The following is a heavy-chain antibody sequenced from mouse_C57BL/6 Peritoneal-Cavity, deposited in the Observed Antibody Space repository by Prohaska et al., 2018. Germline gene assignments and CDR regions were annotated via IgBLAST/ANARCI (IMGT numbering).Heavy chain of an antibody. CDR3: ARGTDYGGGYYAMDY. D-gene: IGHD2-4*01. Sequence: KPGASVKMSCKASGYTFTDYYMNWVKQSHGKSLEWIGVINPYNGGTSYNQKFKGKATLTVDKSSSTAYMELNSLTSEGSAVYYCARGTDYGGGYYAMDYWGQGTSVTVSS. CDR2: INPYNGGT. V-gene: IGHV1-19*01. CDR1: GYTFTDYY. J-gene: IGHJ4*01.